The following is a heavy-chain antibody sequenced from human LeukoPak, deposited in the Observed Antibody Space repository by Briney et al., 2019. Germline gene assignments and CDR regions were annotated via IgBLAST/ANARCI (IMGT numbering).Heavy chain of an antibody. J-gene: IGHJ4*02. D-gene: IGHD6-13*01. Sequence: PGGSLRLSCAASEFTVSYNYMSWVRQAPGKGLEWVSLIYTGGSTYYADSVKGRFTISRDNAKNSLYLQMNSLRAEDTAVYYCARAGSSWYPYFDYWGQGTLVTVSS. CDR3: ARAGSSWYPYFDY. V-gene: IGHV3-66*01. CDR1: EFTVSYNY. CDR2: IYTGGST.